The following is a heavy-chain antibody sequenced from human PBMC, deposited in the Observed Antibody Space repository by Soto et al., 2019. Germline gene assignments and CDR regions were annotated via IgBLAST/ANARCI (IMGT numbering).Heavy chain of an antibody. Sequence: QVQLVQSGAEVKKPGSSVKVSCKASGGTFSSYTISWVRQAPGQGLEWMGSIIPILGIANYAQKFKGRVTITADKSTSTADMELSSLRSEDTAVYYCARFRGSYGMDVWGQGTTVTVSS. CDR3: ARFRGSYGMDV. V-gene: IGHV1-69*02. J-gene: IGHJ6*02. CDR1: GGTFSSYT. D-gene: IGHD3-10*01. CDR2: IIPILGIA.